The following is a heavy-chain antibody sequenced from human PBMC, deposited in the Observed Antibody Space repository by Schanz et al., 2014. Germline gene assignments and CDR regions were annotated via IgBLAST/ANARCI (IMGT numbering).Heavy chain of an antibody. CDR1: GYTFTNYY. CDR2: INPNSGDT. V-gene: IGHV1-2*06. CDR3: ARESDYYASSGLPDY. D-gene: IGHD3-22*01. Sequence: QVQLVQSGAEVKKPGASVKLSCKASGYTFTNYYIHWVRQAPGQGLEWMGRINPNSGDTDSAQKFQGRVTMTRDTSIGAAYMELSRLTSGDTAVYYCARESDYYASSGLPDYWGQGTLVTVSS. J-gene: IGHJ4*02.